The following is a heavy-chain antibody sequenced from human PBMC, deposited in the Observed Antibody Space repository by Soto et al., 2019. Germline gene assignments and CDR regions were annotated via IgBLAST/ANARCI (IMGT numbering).Heavy chain of an antibody. V-gene: IGHV4-59*01. CDR3: ARERGFDP. Sequence: SETLCLTCTFSVGSISIYYWSWIRQPPGKGLEWIGYIYYSGSTNHNPSLKSRVTISVDTSKNQFSLKLSSVTAADTAVYYCARERGFDPWGQGTMVTVSS. CDR2: IYYSGST. J-gene: IGHJ5*02. CDR1: VGSISIYY.